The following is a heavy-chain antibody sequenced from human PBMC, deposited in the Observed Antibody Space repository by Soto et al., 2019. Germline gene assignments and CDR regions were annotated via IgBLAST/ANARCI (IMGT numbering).Heavy chain of an antibody. J-gene: IGHJ4*02. CDR3: ATGKPTVTN. CDR1: GASISASY. Sequence: VQLQESGPGLVKPSETLSLTCTVSGASISASYWSWIRQPPGKGLEWIGCFYNSGRTNYNPSLKSRVTISVDTSNNQFSLRLSAMAAADTAVYYCATGKPTVTNWGQGTLVTVSS. V-gene: IGHV4-59*01. D-gene: IGHD4-17*01. CDR2: FYNSGRT.